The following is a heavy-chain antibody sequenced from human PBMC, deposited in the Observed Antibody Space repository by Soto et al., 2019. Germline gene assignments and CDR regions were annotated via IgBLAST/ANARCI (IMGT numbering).Heavy chain of an antibody. CDR1: GFTFSSYG. CDR3: ARDRYSGSYPSSWFDP. CDR2: IWYDGSNK. V-gene: IGHV3-33*01. Sequence: QVQLVESGGGVVQPGRSLRLSCAASGFTFSSYGMHWVRQAPGKGLEWVAVIWYDGSNKYYADSVKGRFTISRDNSKNXLYLQMNSLRAEDTAVYYCARDRYSGSYPSSWFDPWGQGTLVTVSS. D-gene: IGHD1-26*01. J-gene: IGHJ5*02.